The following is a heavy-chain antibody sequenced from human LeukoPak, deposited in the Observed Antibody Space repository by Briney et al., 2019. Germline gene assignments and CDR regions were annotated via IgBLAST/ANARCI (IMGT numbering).Heavy chain of an antibody. CDR1: GGSVSIGSYY. CDR3: ARDNWNYGSSMDV. J-gene: IGHJ6*02. D-gene: IGHD1-7*01. CDR2: IYYSGST. V-gene: IGHV4-61*01. Sequence: SETLSLTCTVSGGSVSIGSYYWSWIRQPPGKGLEWIGYIYYSGSTNYNPSLKSRVTISVDTSKNQFSLKLSSVTAADTAVYYCARDNWNYGSSMDVWGQGTTVTVSS.